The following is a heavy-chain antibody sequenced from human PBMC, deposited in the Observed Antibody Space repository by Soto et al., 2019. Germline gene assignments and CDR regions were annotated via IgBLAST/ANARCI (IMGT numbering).Heavy chain of an antibody. D-gene: IGHD6-13*01. CDR1: GYTFTSYG. Sequence: ASVKVSCKASGYTFTSYGISWVRQAPGQGLEWMGIINPSGGSTSYAQKFQGRVTMTRDTSTSTVYMELSSLRSEDTAVYYCARERGNGKAAAGYYYYGMDVWGQGTTVTVSS. CDR3: ARERGNGKAAAGYYYYGMDV. V-gene: IGHV1-46*01. CDR2: INPSGGST. J-gene: IGHJ6*02.